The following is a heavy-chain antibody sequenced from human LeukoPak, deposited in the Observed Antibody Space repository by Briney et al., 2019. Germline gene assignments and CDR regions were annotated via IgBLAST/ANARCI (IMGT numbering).Heavy chain of an antibody. Sequence: GGSLRLSCAASGFIFDYYGMSWVRQAPGKGLEWVSGINWNGGSTGYVDSVKGRFTISRDNAKNSLYLQMNSLRAEDTALYYCARGGYSGPSDIWSQGTMVTVSS. CDR3: ARGGYSGPSDI. V-gene: IGHV3-20*04. CDR1: GFIFDYYG. J-gene: IGHJ3*02. D-gene: IGHD5-12*01. CDR2: INWNGGST.